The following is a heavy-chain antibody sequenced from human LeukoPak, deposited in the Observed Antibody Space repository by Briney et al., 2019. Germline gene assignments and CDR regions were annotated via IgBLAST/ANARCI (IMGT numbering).Heavy chain of an antibody. Sequence: AGSLRLSCAASGFTFSSYVMHWVRQAPGKGLEWVAVIWYDGSNKYYADSVKGRFTISRDNSKNSLYLQMNSLRAEDTAVYYCATSGSYYRFEYWGQGTLVTVSS. V-gene: IGHV3-33*01. D-gene: IGHD1-26*01. CDR1: GFTFSSYV. CDR2: IWYDGSNK. CDR3: ATSGSYYRFEY. J-gene: IGHJ4*02.